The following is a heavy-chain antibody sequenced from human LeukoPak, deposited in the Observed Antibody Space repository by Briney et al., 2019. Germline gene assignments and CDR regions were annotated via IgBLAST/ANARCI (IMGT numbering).Heavy chain of an antibody. CDR2: ISDSGGST. D-gene: IGHD2-15*01. CDR1: GFTFSSYA. Sequence: GGSLRLSCAASGFTFSSYAMSWVRQAPGKGLEWVSVISDSGGSTYYADSVKGRFTISRDNSKNTLYLHMNGLRAEDTAVYYCAKSERRGLFDYWGQGTLVTVSS. CDR3: AKSERRGLFDY. J-gene: IGHJ4*02. V-gene: IGHV3-23*01.